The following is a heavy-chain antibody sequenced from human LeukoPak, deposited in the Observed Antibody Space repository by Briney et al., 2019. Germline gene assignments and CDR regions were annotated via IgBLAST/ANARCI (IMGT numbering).Heavy chain of an antibody. CDR1: GFTFSIYW. CDR3: ARERQWKGFTYYYYMDV. D-gene: IGHD6-19*01. V-gene: IGHV3-74*01. CDR2: INSDGSST. Sequence: GGSLRLSCAASGFTFSIYWMHWVRQAPGKGLVWVSRINSDGSSTSYADSVKGRFTISRDNAKNTLYLQMNSLRAEDTAVYYCARERQWKGFTYYYYMDVWGKGTTVTVSS. J-gene: IGHJ6*03.